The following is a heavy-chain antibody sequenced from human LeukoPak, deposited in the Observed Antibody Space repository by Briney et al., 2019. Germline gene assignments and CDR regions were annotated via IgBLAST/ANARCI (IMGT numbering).Heavy chain of an antibody. J-gene: IGHJ4*02. D-gene: IGHD3-10*01. CDR1: GFTFSSYA. CDR2: ISSNGGST. CDR3: ARAAAMVRGVMED. Sequence: GGSLRLSCAASGFTFSSYAMHWVRQAPGKGLEYVSAISSNGGSTYYANSVKGRFTISRDNSKNTLYLQMGSLRAEDMAVYYCARAAAMVRGVMEDWGQGTLVTVSS. V-gene: IGHV3-64*01.